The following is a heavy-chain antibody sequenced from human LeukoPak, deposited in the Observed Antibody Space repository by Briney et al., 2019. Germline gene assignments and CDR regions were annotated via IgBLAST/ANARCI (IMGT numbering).Heavy chain of an antibody. J-gene: IGHJ3*02. CDR1: GYTLTELS. Sequence: ASVKVSCKVSGYTLTELSMHWVRQAPGKGLEWMGGFDPEDGETIYAQKFQGRVTMTEDTSTDTAYMELSSLRSEDTAVYYCATGHDSSDTYALDIWGQGTMVTVSS. D-gene: IGHD3-22*01. V-gene: IGHV1-24*01. CDR3: ATGHDSSDTYALDI. CDR2: FDPEDGET.